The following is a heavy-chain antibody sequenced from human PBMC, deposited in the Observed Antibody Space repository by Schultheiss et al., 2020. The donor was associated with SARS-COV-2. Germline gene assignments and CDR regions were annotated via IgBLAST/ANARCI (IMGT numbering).Heavy chain of an antibody. V-gene: IGHV4-34*01. CDR3: ARVKGTYYYDSSGYLDY. Sequence: SETLSLTCAVYGGSFSVYYWSWIRQPPGKGLEWIGEINHSGSTNYNPSLKSRVTISIDTSKNQFSLKLSSVTAADTSMYYCARVKGTYYYDSSGYLDYWGQGTLVTVSS. J-gene: IGHJ4*02. CDR2: INHSGST. D-gene: IGHD3-22*01. CDR1: GGSFSVYY.